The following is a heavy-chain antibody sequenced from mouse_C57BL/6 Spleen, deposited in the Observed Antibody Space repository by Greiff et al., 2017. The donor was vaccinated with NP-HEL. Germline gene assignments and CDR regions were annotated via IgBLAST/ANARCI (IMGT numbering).Heavy chain of an antibody. Sequence: QVQLQQSGAELVKPGASVKISCKASGYAFSSYWMNWVKQRPGKGLEWIGQIYPGDGDTNYNGKFKGKATLTADKSSSTAYMQLSSLTSEDSAVYFCERQLRPVLDYWGQGTSVTVAS. CDR2: IYPGDGDT. J-gene: IGHJ4*01. CDR3: ERQLRPVLDY. D-gene: IGHD3-2*02. CDR1: GYAFSSYW. V-gene: IGHV1-80*01.